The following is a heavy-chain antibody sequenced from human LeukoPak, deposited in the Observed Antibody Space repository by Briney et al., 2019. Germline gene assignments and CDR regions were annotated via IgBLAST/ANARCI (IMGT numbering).Heavy chain of an antibody. Sequence: ASVKVSCKASGYTFTGYYMHWVRQAPGQGLEWMGWINPNSGGTNYAQKFQGRVTMTRDTSISTAYMELSRLRSDDTAVYYCARESSTEMGYYYYMDVWGKGTTVTVSS. CDR1: GYTFTGYY. CDR3: ARESSTEMGYYYYMDV. J-gene: IGHJ6*03. D-gene: IGHD5-24*01. CDR2: INPNSGGT. V-gene: IGHV1-2*02.